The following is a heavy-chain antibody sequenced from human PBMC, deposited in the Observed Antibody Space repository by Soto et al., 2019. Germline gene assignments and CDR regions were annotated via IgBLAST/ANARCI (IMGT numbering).Heavy chain of an antibody. J-gene: IGHJ4*02. CDR2: IRSKDYGGTT. CDR1: GFTFTYFS. V-gene: IGHV3-49*02. CDR3: TREIPYFDS. Sequence: GGSLRLSCATSGFTFTYFSISWVRQAPGRGLEWVGFIRSKDYGGTTEYAASVKGRFAISRDDSTGIAYLQMNSLKNEDTAVYYCTREIPYFDSWGQGTLVTVSS.